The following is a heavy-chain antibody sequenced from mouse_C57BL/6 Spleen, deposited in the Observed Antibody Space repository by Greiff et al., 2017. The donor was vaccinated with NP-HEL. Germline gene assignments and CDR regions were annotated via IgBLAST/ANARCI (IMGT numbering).Heavy chain of an antibody. CDR1: GYAFTNYL. J-gene: IGHJ1*03. D-gene: IGHD1-1*01. Sequence: QVQLQQSGAELVRPGTSVKVSCKASGYAFTNYLIEWVKQRPGQGLEWIGVINPGSGGTNYNEKFKGKATLTADKSTSTAYMQLSSLTSEDSAVCCCARYYGSSYWYFDVWGTGTTVTVSS. CDR2: INPGSGGT. CDR3: ARYYGSSYWYFDV. V-gene: IGHV1-54*01.